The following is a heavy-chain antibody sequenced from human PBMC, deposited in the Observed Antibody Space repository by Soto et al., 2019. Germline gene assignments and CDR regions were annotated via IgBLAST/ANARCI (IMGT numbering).Heavy chain of an antibody. CDR2: INPSGGTT. CDR3: ARGEPHSSGWNFDY. J-gene: IGHJ4*02. D-gene: IGHD6-19*01. V-gene: IGHV1-46*03. CDR1: GYPLTGNY. Sequence: QVQLVQSGAEVKKPGASVKVSCTASGYPLTGNYIHWVRQGPGEGLEWMGKINPSGGTTRYGQKFKCRVSMTRDTSTSTVYMEMSSLRSDDTAVYYCARGEPHSSGWNFDYWGQGTLVIVSP.